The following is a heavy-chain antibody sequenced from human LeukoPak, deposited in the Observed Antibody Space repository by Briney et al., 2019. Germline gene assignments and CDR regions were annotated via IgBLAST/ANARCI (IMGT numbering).Heavy chain of an antibody. Sequence: GGPLRLSCAASGFTFSSYRMHWVRQAPGKGLVWVSRINSGGSSTSYADSVKGRFTISRDNAKNTLYLQMNSLRAEDTAVYYCAGLSVVVAATHWFDPWGQGTLVTVSS. J-gene: IGHJ5*02. CDR1: GFTFSSYR. CDR3: AGLSVVVAATHWFDP. V-gene: IGHV3-74*01. D-gene: IGHD2-15*01. CDR2: INSGGSST.